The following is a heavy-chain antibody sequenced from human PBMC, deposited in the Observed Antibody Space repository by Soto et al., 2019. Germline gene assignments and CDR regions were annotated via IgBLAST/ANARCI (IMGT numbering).Heavy chain of an antibody. J-gene: IGHJ4*02. CDR1: GYTFTSYG. CDR2: ISGYDGNT. CDR3: ARRTGWGSHSTFDY. D-gene: IGHD3-16*01. V-gene: IGHV1-18*04. Sequence: QVQLLQSGAEVKKPGASVKVSCKASGYTFTSYGLNWVRQAAGQGLEWMGLISGYDGNTTYAQKYQDRLSMTTDTSTRTVYMELRSLRSDDPAVYYCARRTGWGSHSTFDYWGQGTLVSFAS.